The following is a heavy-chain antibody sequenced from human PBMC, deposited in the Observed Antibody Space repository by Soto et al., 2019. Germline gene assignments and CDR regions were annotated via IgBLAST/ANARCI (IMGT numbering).Heavy chain of an antibody. J-gene: IGHJ6*02. CDR2: ISYDGSDK. D-gene: IGHD3-16*01. CDR1: GFTYSDFA. V-gene: IGHV3-30*09. Sequence: HTGGSLRLSCAASGFTYSDFALHWVRQAPGKGLEWVAFISYDGSDKYYTDSVKGRFAISRDNSKNTLYLQMNSLRAEDTAVYYCAKVQGGGGMDVWGQGTTVTVSS. CDR3: AKVQGGGGMDV.